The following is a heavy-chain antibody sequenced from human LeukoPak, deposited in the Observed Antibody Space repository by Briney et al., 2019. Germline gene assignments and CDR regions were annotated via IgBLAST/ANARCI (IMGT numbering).Heavy chain of an antibody. V-gene: IGHV1-46*01. J-gene: IGHJ4*02. CDR2: VHPSGGTT. CDR3: AREIPASYYFDY. CDR1: GYTFTNYY. D-gene: IGHD2-2*01. Sequence: ASVKVSCKASGYTFTNYYMHWMRQAPGQGLDWMGIVHPSGGTTTYAQKFQGRLTVTRDTSTSTVYMELSSLRSGDTAVYYCAREIPASYYFDYWGQGSLVTVSS.